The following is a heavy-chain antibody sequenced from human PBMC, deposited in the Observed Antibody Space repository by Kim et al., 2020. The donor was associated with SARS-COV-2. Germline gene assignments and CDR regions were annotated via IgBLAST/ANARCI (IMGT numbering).Heavy chain of an antibody. V-gene: IGHV4-61*02. J-gene: IGHJ4*02. CDR3: ARGYYDSSGMFDY. D-gene: IGHD3-22*01. Sequence: NPPHKSRVTISVDTSKNQFSLKLSSVTAADTAVYYCARGYYDSSGMFDYWGQGTLVTVSS.